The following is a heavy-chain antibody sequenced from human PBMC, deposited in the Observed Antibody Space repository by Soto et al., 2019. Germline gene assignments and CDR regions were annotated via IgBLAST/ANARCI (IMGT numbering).Heavy chain of an antibody. Sequence: SETLSLTCTVSGGSISSGDYYWSWIRQTPGTGLEWIGEINHSGSTNYNPSLKSRVTISVDTSKNQFSLKLTSVTAADTAVYYCARDKITGLFDYWGQGTLVTVSS. V-gene: IGHV4-39*07. CDR2: INHSGST. CDR1: GGSISSGDYY. J-gene: IGHJ4*02. D-gene: IGHD2-8*02. CDR3: ARDKITGLFDY.